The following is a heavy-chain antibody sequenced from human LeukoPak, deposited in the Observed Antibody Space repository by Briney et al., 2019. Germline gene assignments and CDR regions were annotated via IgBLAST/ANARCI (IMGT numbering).Heavy chain of an antibody. CDR1: GGTFSSYA. Sequence: SVKVSCKASGGTFSSYAISWVRQAPGQGLEWMGGIIPILGTANYAQKFQGRVTITADESTSTAYMELSSLRSEDTAVYYCARVSDGYNYVDYWGQGTLVTVSS. CDR3: ARVSDGYNYVDY. D-gene: IGHD5-24*01. J-gene: IGHJ4*02. CDR2: IIPILGTA. V-gene: IGHV1-69*13.